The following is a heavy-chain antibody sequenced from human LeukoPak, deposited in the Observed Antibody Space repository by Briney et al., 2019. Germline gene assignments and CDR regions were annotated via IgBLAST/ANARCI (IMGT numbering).Heavy chain of an antibody. CDR3: TKDNIVVVVAATGV. CDR1: GFTFSSYA. J-gene: IGHJ3*01. V-gene: IGHV3-23*01. Sequence: PGGSLRLSCAASGFTFSSYAMSWVRQAPGKGLVWVSAISGSGGSSDYADSVKGRFTISRDNSKNTLYLQMNSIRAEDTAVYYCTKDNIVVVVAATGVWGQGTMVTVSS. CDR2: ISGSGGSS. D-gene: IGHD2-15*01.